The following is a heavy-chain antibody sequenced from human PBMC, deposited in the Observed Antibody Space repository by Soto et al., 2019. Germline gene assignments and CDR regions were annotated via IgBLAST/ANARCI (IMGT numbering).Heavy chain of an antibody. D-gene: IGHD5-18*01. V-gene: IGHV1-24*01. CDR1: GYTLTELS. Sequence: VKVSCKVSGYTLTELSMHWVRQAPGKGLEWMGGFDPEDGETIYAQKFQGRVTMTEDTSTDTAYMELSSLRSEDTAVYYCATGPRGYSYGHFGYWGQGTLVTSPQ. CDR2: FDPEDGET. J-gene: IGHJ4*02. CDR3: ATGPRGYSYGHFGY.